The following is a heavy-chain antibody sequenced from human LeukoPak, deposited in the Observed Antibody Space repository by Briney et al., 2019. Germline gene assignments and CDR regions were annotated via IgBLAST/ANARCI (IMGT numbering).Heavy chain of an antibody. CDR1: GYTFTSYG. Sequence: GASVKVSCKASGYTFTSYGINWVRQAPGQGLERMGWISVYNGNTNYEQNLQDTVTITKDTSTSTDYMYLRSLRSGDAAVYYCARDEGWFGELSLPTFWGQGTLGTGSS. CDR2: ISVYNGNT. D-gene: IGHD3-10*01. J-gene: IGHJ4*02. CDR3: ARDEGWFGELSLPTF. V-gene: IGHV1-18*01.